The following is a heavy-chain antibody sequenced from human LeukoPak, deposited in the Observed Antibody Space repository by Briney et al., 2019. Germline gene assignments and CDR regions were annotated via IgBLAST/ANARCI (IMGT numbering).Heavy chain of an antibody. CDR2: ISGSGDNT. Sequence: GGSLRLSCAASGFIVSGDFMSWVRQAPGKGLEWVSGISGSGDNTYYADSVKGRFTISRDNSKNTLYVQVNSLGTEDTAAYYCAKGSYYDSSGSLYFDYWGQGTLVTVSS. CDR1: GFIVSGDF. CDR3: AKGSYYDSSGSLYFDY. V-gene: IGHV3-23*01. J-gene: IGHJ4*02. D-gene: IGHD3-22*01.